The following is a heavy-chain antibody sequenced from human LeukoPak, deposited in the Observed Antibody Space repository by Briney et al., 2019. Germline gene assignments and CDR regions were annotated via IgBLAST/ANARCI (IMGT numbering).Heavy chain of an antibody. D-gene: IGHD3-10*01. CDR3: ARGNDYGSGSYSNWFDP. J-gene: IGHJ5*02. CDR2: INHSGST. Sequence: SETLSLTCAVYGGSFSGYYWSWIRQPPGKGLEWIGEINHSGSTNYNPSLKSRVTISVDTSKNQFSLKLSSVTAADTAVYYCARGNDYGSGSYSNWFDPWGQGTLVTVSS. CDR1: GGSFSGYY. V-gene: IGHV4-34*01.